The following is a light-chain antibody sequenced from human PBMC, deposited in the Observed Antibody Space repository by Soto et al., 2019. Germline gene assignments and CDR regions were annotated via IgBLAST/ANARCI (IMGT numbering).Light chain of an antibody. CDR1: QSVTLW. V-gene: IGKV1-5*03. J-gene: IGKJ5*01. CDR3: HSRA. CDR2: KAS. Sequence: DIQMTQSPSIVSASVGDGVTIACRASQSVTLWLTWYQQKPGKAPKLLLYKASTLESGVPSRFSGNGSETDFTLTISRLQPDDFATYFCHSRAFGQGTRLEIK.